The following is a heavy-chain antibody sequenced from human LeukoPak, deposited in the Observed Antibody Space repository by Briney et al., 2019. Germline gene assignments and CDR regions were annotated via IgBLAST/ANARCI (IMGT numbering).Heavy chain of an antibody. V-gene: IGHV3-30-3*01. D-gene: IGHD6-13*01. Sequence: GGSLRLSCAASGFTFSSYAMHWVRQAPGKGLEWVAVISYDGSNKYYADSVKGRFTISRDNSKNTLYLQMNSLRAEDTAVYYCAAVAAGFHFDYWGQGTLVTVSS. J-gene: IGHJ4*02. CDR2: ISYDGSNK. CDR3: AAVAAGFHFDY. CDR1: GFTFSSYA.